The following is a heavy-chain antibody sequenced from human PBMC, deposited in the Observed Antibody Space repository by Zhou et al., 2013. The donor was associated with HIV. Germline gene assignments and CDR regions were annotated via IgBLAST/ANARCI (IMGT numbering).Heavy chain of an antibody. CDR2: INPFGGST. V-gene: IGHV1-46*01. J-gene: IGHJ3*01. CDR1: GGTFSSYA. D-gene: IGHD3-16*01. Sequence: QVQLVQSGAEVKKPGSSVKVSCKASGGTFSSYAISWVRQAPGQGLEWMGIINPFGGSTTYAQKFQGRVTMTRDTSTSTVYMELSSLRSEDTAVYYCARGRGHRSGYYDGWGQGTMVTVSS. CDR3: ARGRGHRSGYYDG.